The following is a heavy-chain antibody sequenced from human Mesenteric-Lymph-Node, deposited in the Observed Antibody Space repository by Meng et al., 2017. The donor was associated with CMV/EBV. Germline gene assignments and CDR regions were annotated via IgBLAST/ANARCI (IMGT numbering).Heavy chain of an antibody. D-gene: IGHD3-3*01. CDR2: INPVTGDT. CDR1: GYSVNRDV. Sequence: QVLRVPCGAEVEESGASGKVSCKTYGYSVNRDVRHGVRQAAGQGLECVEWINPVTGDTSYAQKIQARITITRDTSISTAYMELSSFRSDDTAVYYCATFGGDIDYWGQGTLVTVSS. V-gene: IGHV1-2*02. CDR3: ATFGGDIDY. J-gene: IGHJ4*02.